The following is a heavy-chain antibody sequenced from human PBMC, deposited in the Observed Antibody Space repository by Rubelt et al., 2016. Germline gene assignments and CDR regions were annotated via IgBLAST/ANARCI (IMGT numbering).Heavy chain of an antibody. CDR2: VFHSGSS. CDR3: AGGGFHGGRAVDFQR. CDR1: GGSIRSYY. V-gene: IGHV4-59*01. J-gene: IGHJ1*01. D-gene: IGHD3-16*01. Sequence: QVQLQESGPGLVKPSETLSLTCSVSGGSIRSYYWSWIRQPPGKGLEWIGYVFHSGSSNSNPSLKSRVTISVDTSKNQFSLNLTSVTAADTAVYYCAGGGFHGGRAVDFQRWGQGILVTVSS.